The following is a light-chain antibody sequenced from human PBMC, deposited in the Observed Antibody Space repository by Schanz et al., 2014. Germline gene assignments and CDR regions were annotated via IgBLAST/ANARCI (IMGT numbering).Light chain of an antibody. J-gene: IGKJ2*01. CDR2: GAS. CDR1: QSVTNNF. V-gene: IGKV3-20*01. Sequence: ENVLTQSPGTLSLSPGERATLSCRASQSVTNNFLAWYQQKPGQAPTLLIYGASSRATGIPDRFSGSGSGTDFTLTISRLEPEDFAVYYCQQYGSSSYTFGQGTKLEIK. CDR3: QQYGSSSYT.